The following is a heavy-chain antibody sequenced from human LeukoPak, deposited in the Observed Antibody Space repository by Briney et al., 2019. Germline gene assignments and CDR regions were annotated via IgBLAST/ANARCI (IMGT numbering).Heavy chain of an antibody. CDR3: ARDPGDYGDSLPSLFDY. V-gene: IGHV3-23*01. Sequence: GGSLRLSCAASGFTFSSYAMSWVRQAPGKGLEWVSAISGSGGSTYYADSVKGRFTISRDNSKNTLYLQMNSLRAEDTAVYYCARDPGDYGDSLPSLFDYWGQGTLVTVSS. D-gene: IGHD4-17*01. J-gene: IGHJ4*02. CDR2: ISGSGGST. CDR1: GFTFSSYA.